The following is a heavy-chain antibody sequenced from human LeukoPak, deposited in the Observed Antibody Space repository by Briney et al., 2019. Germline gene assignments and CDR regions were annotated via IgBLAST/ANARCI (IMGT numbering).Heavy chain of an antibody. CDR2: IIPIFGTA. D-gene: IGHD3-10*01. CDR1: GGTFSSYA. J-gene: IGHJ6*02. Sequence: SVKVSCKASGGTFSSYATSWVRQAPGQGLEWMGGIIPIFGTANYAQKFQGRVTITADESTSTAYMELSSLRSEDTAVYYCARGPSFITMVRGVITARYYYYYGMDVWGQGTTVTVSS. CDR3: ARGPSFITMVRGVITARYYYYYGMDV. V-gene: IGHV1-69*13.